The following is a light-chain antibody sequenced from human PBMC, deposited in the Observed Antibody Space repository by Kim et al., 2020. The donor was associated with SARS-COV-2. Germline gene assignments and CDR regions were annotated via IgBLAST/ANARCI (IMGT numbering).Light chain of an antibody. CDR3: NSRDSNDYVV. CDR1: SLRSYY. V-gene: IGLV3-19*01. Sequence: SSELTQDPAVSVALGQTVRITCQVDSLRSYYATWYQQKPGQAPKVVIYGKDNRPSGVPDRFSGSSSGNTAYLTINGTQAGDEADYYCNSRDSNDYVVFGG. J-gene: IGLJ2*01. CDR2: GKD.